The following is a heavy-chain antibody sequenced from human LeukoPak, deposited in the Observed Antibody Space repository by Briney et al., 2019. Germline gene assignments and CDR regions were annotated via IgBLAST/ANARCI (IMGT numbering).Heavy chain of an antibody. D-gene: IGHD6-25*01. Sequence: SQTLSLTCTVSGGSISSGSYYWSWIRQPAGKGLEWIGRIYTSGSTNYNPSLKSRVTISVDTSKNQFSLKLSSVTAADTAVYYCARDADSSGSYGTIAYWGQGTLVTVSS. J-gene: IGHJ4*02. CDR2: IYTSGST. V-gene: IGHV4-61*02. CDR1: GGSISSGSYY. CDR3: ARDADSSGSYGTIAY.